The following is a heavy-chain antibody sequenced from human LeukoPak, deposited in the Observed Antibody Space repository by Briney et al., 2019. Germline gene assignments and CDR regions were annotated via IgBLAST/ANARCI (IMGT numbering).Heavy chain of an antibody. V-gene: IGHV3-21*01. CDR1: GFTFSSYS. CDR3: ARGQTHCSGGSCYFDY. D-gene: IGHD2-15*01. CDR2: ISSSSSYI. Sequence: GGSLRLSCAASGFTFSSYSMNWVRQAPGKGLEWVSSISSSSSYIYYADSVKGRFTISRDNAKNSLYLQMNSLRAEDTAVYYCARGQTHCSGGSCYFDYWGQGTLVTVAS. J-gene: IGHJ4*02.